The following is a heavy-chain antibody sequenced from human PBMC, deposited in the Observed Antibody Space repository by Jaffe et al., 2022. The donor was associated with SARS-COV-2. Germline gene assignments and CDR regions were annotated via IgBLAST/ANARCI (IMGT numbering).Heavy chain of an antibody. V-gene: IGHV4-39*01. CDR1: GDSISSSSYY. CDR2: IYYSGTT. J-gene: IGHJ6*03. CDR3: ARLIGGLHWKNYVDV. Sequence: QLQLQESGPRLVKPSETLSLTCTVSGDSISSSSYYWGWIRQPPEKGLEWIGNIYYSGTTYYNPSLTSRVTISVDASWNQFSLRLSSVTAADTAVYYCARLIGGLHWKNYVDVWGKGTTVIVSS. D-gene: IGHD3-3*01.